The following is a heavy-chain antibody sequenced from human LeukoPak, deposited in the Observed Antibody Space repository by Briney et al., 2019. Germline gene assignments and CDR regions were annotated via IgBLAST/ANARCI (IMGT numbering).Heavy chain of an antibody. CDR2: VFCTGKA. CDR1: GGSVSTSDYY. J-gene: IGHJ4*02. CDR3: ARVFDS. V-gene: IGHV4-39*07. Sequence: SETLSLTCTVSGGSVSTSDYYWGWIRQSPVKGLEWIGDVFCTGKANYNPSLRGRATISIDTSKNQFSLKLTYVTAADSAVYYCARVFDSWGQGTLVTVSS.